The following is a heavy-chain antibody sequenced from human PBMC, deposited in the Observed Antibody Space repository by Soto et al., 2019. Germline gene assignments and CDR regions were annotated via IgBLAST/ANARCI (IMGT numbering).Heavy chain of an antibody. CDR1: GFTFTNYW. J-gene: IGHJ1*01. Sequence: GGSLILSCASSGFTFTNYWMHWVRQVPGKGLVWVSRIDGVGTGTSYSDSVRGRFTISRDNAENTLYLQMNSLRAEDTAVYYSTTGFEDWGKGTPVTVSS. V-gene: IGHV3-74*01. D-gene: IGHD3-9*01. CDR2: IDGVGTGT. CDR3: TTGFED.